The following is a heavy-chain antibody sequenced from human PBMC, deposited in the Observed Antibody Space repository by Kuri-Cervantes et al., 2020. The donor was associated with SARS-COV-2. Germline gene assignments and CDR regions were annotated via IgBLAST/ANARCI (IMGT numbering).Heavy chain of an antibody. CDR1: GGSFSGYF. CDR3: ASYGDYNNAFDI. V-gene: IGHV4-34*01. D-gene: IGHD4-17*01. Sequence: SQTLSLTCAVYGGSFSGYFWTWIRQPPGKGLEWIGEISHSGSTNYSPSLKSRVTMSVDSSKNQFSLKLSSVTAADTAVYYCASYGDYNNAFDIWGQGTMVTVSS. CDR2: ISHSGST. J-gene: IGHJ3*02.